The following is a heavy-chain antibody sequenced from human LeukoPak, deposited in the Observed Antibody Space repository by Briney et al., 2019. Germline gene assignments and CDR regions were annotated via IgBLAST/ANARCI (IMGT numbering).Heavy chain of an antibody. V-gene: IGHV4-39*01. CDR3: ARRSYDILTGYYNVDY. CDR2: IYYSGST. J-gene: IGHJ4*02. CDR1: GGSISSSSYY. Sequence: SETLSLTCTVSGGSISSSSYYWGWIRQPPGKGLEWIGSIYYSGSTYYNPSLRSRVTISVDTSKNQFSLKLSSVTAADTAVYYCARRSYDILTGYYNVDYWGQGTLVTVSS. D-gene: IGHD3-9*01.